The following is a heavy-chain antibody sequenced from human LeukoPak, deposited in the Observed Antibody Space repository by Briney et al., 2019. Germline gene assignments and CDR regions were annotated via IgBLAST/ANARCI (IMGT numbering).Heavy chain of an antibody. CDR1: GYTFTGYY. V-gene: IGHV1-69*04. CDR2: IIPILGIA. CDR3: ARALHYDSSGYYRDY. J-gene: IGHJ4*02. Sequence: GASVKVSCKASGYTFTGYYMHWVRQAPGQGLEWMGRIIPILGIANYAQKFQGRVTITADKSTSTAYMELSSLRSEDTAVYYCARALHYDSSGYYRDYWGQGTLVTVSS. D-gene: IGHD3-22*01.